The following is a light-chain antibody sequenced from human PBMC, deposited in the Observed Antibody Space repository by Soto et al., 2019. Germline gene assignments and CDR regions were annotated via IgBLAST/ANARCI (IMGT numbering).Light chain of an antibody. CDR1: QSISSSY. CDR2: GAS. CDR3: QQHGSSPWT. Sequence: EIVLTQSPGTLSLSPGERATLSCRASQSISSSYLAWYRQKPGQAPRLLIYGASSRATGIPNRFSGSGSGKDFTLTISRLEPEDFAVYYCQQHGSSPWTFGQGTKVEIK. J-gene: IGKJ1*01. V-gene: IGKV3-20*01.